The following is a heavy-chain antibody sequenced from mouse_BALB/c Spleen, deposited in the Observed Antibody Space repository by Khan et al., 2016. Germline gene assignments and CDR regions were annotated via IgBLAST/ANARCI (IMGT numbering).Heavy chain of an antibody. V-gene: IGHV3-8*02. Sequence: EVQLQESGPSLVKPSQTLSLTCSVTGDSITSGYWNWIRQFPGNKLEYMGYISYSGSTYYNQSLKSRISITRDTSKNQYYLQLNSVTTSDTASYCGASRSNDDRGPFAYWGQGTLVTVS. CDR1: GDSITSGY. D-gene: IGHD2-12*01. CDR3: ASRSNDDRGPFAY. J-gene: IGHJ3*01. CDR2: ISYSGST.